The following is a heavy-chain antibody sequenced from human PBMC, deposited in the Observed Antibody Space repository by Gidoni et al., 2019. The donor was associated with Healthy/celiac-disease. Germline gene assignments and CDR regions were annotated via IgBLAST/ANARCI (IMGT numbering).Heavy chain of an antibody. V-gene: IGHV4-31*03. CDR3: ARALGSVDYYDSSGYGALDY. CDR1: GGSINSGGYS. J-gene: IGHJ4*02. D-gene: IGHD3-22*01. Sequence: QVQLQEAGPGMVKPSQTLSITCTVYGGSINSGGYSWSWIRQHPRKGLEWIGYTYYSGSTYYNPSLKSRVTISVDTSKTQFSLKLSSVTAADTAVYYCARALGSVDYYDSSGYGALDYWGQGTLVTVSS. CDR2: TYYSGST.